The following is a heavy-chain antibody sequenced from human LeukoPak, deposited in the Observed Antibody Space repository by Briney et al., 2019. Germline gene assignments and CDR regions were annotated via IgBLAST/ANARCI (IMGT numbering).Heavy chain of an antibody. CDR1: GFAFSSYS. CDR2: ISSGSTTI. Sequence: GGSLRLSCAASGFAFSSYSMNWVRQAPGKGLEWISYISSGSTTIYYADSVKGRFTISRDNAKNSLYLQMNSLRAEDTAVYYCAPQRGFRLLDRYFESWGQGTLVTVSS. D-gene: IGHD5-18*01. J-gene: IGHJ4*02. V-gene: IGHV3-48*01. CDR3: APQRGFRLLDRYFES.